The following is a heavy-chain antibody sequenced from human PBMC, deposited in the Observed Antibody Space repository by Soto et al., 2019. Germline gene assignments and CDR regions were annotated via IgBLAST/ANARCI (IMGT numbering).Heavy chain of an antibody. D-gene: IGHD1-1*01. CDR1: GLTFIYYD. V-gene: IGHV3-30*03. CDR3: AAGQVGATTANWFDP. J-gene: IGHJ5*02. Sequence: GGSLRLSCAASGLTFIYYDMHWVRQAPGKGLEWVAVISSDGSNQYMQDSVKGRFTISRDNSKNTLYLQMNSLRAEDTAVYYCAAGQVGATTANWFDPWGQGTLVTVSS. CDR2: ISSDGSNQ.